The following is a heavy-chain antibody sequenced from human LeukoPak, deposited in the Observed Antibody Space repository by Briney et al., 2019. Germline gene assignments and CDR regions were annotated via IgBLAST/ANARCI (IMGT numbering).Heavy chain of an antibody. J-gene: IGHJ4*02. CDR3: VSFRYSSGWTY. V-gene: IGHV3-64*01. Sequence: PGGSLRLSCAASGFTFSSYAMHWARQAPGKGLEYVSAISSNGGSTYYANSVKGRFTISRDNSKNTLYLQMGSLRAEDMAVYYCVSFRYSSGWTYWGQGTLVTVSS. D-gene: IGHD6-19*01. CDR1: GFTFSSYA. CDR2: ISSNGGST.